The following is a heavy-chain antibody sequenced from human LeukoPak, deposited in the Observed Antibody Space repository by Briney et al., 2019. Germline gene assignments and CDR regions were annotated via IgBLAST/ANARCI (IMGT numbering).Heavy chain of an antibody. Sequence: ASVKVSCKASGGTFSSYAINWVRQATGQGPEWMGWMNPNSGNTGYAQKFQGRVTITRNTSISTAYMELSSLRSEDTAVYYCARGDRGGSYPDYWGQGTLVTVSS. J-gene: IGHJ4*02. CDR3: ARGDRGGSYPDY. CDR1: GGTFSSYA. CDR2: MNPNSGNT. D-gene: IGHD1-26*01. V-gene: IGHV1-8*03.